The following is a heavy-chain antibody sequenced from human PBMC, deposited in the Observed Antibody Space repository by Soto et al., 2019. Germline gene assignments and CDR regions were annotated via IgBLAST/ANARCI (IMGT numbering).Heavy chain of an antibody. Sequence: QVQLQESGPGLVKPSETLSLTCTVSGGSISSGGHYWNWIRQYPGKGLEWIGYIHDSGSTYYNPSLKSRVIISLDSSKNLLSLKLTSVTAADTAVYFCASESQNLYYNFWSGYYNFWGQGTLVTVSS. CDR2: IHDSGST. CDR3: ASESQNLYYNFWSGYYNF. V-gene: IGHV4-31*03. CDR1: GGSISSGGHY. D-gene: IGHD3-3*01. J-gene: IGHJ4*02.